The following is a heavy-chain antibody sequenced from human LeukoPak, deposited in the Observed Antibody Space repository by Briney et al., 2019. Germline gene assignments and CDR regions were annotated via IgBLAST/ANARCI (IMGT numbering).Heavy chain of an antibody. Sequence: PGGSLRPSCAASGFIFSDYWMSWVRQTPEKGLQWVANIKQDGREKHYVDAVKGQFTISRDNAENSLFLQMNSLRAEDTAVYYCARSRGNGDDTPYNWFDLWGRGVLVTVSS. CDR2: IKQDGREK. J-gene: IGHJ5*02. CDR3: ARSRGNGDDTPYNWFDL. CDR1: GFIFSDYW. V-gene: IGHV3-7*01. D-gene: IGHD2-8*01.